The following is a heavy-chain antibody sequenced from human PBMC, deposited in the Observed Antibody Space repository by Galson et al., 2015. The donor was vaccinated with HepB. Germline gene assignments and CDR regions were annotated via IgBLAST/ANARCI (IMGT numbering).Heavy chain of an antibody. CDR1: GFTFSSYS. D-gene: IGHD6-13*01. CDR2: ISSSSSYI. CDR3: AGDRSSSWYRTYFDY. J-gene: IGHJ4*02. Sequence: SLRLSCAASGFTFSSYSMNWVRQAPGKGLEWVSSISSSSSYIYYADSVKGRFTISRDNAKNSLYLQMNSLRAEDTAVYYCAGDRSSSWYRTYFDYWGQGTLVTVSS. V-gene: IGHV3-21*01.